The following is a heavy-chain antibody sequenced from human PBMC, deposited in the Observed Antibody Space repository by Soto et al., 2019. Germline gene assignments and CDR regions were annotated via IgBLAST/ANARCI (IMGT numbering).Heavy chain of an antibody. D-gene: IGHD2-15*01. CDR2: IYWDDDK. Sequence: QITLKESGPTLVNPTQTLTLTCTFSGFSLSTSGVGVGWIRQPPGKALEWLALIYWDDDKRYSPSLKSRLTITKDTSKNQVVLTMTNMDPVDTATYYCAHTYIGYCSGGSCYPFDYWGQGTLVTVSS. CDR1: GFSLSTSGVG. CDR3: AHTYIGYCSGGSCYPFDY. V-gene: IGHV2-5*02. J-gene: IGHJ4*02.